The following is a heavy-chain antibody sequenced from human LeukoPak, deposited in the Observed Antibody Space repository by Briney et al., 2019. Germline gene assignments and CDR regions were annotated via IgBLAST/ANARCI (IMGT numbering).Heavy chain of an antibody. D-gene: IGHD6-19*01. CDR2: ISGSGGST. Sequence: GGSLRLSCAASGFTFSSYAMSWVRQAPRKGLEWVSAISGSGGSTYYADSVKGRFTVSRDNSKNTLYLQMNSLRAEDTAVYYCAKDYEAVADLSFDYWGQGTLVTVSS. V-gene: IGHV3-23*01. J-gene: IGHJ4*02. CDR1: GFTFSSYA. CDR3: AKDYEAVADLSFDY.